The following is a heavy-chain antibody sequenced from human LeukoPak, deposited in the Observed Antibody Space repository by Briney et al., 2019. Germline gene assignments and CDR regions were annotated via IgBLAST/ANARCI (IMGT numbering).Heavy chain of an antibody. CDR2: IIPIFGTA. D-gene: IGHD3-9*01. Sequence: SVKVSCKASGGTFSSYAISWVRQAPGQGLEWMGGIIPIFGTANYAQKFQGRVTITTDESTSTAYMELSSLRSEDTAVYYCARDPGLRYFDWLSPPYYGMDVWGQGTTVTVSS. CDR3: ARDPGLRYFDWLSPPYYGMDV. V-gene: IGHV1-69*05. J-gene: IGHJ6*02. CDR1: GGTFSSYA.